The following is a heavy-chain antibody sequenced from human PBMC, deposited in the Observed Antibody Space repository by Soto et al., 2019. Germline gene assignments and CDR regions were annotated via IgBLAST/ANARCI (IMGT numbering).Heavy chain of an antibody. J-gene: IGHJ5*02. CDR3: ARGRLGYSSSWEWFDP. Sequence: QVQLVQSGAEVKKPGSSVKVSCKASGGAFSSYAISWVRQAPGQGLEWMGGIIPIFGTANYAQKFQGRVTITADESTSTAYMELSSLRSEDTAVYYCARGRLGYSSSWEWFDPWGQGTLVTVSS. V-gene: IGHV1-69*01. CDR2: IIPIFGTA. D-gene: IGHD6-13*01. CDR1: GGAFSSYA.